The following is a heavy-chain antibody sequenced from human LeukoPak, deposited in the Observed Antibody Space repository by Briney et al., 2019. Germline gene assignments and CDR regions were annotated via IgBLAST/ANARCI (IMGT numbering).Heavy chain of an antibody. J-gene: IGHJ4*02. V-gene: IGHV3-11*01. D-gene: IGHD3-10*01. Sequence: GGSLRLSCAASGFTFSSYWMSWIRQAPGKGLEWVSYISSSGSTIYYADSVKGRFTISRDNAKNSLYLQMNSLRAEDTAVYYCARDGHYGSGMNFDYWGQGTLVTVSS. CDR3: ARDGHYGSGMNFDY. CDR2: ISSSGSTI. CDR1: GFTFSSYW.